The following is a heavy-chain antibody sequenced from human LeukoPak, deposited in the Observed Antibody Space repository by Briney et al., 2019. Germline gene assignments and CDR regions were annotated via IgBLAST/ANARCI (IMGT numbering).Heavy chain of an antibody. Sequence: SETLSLTCTVSGGSISSYYWSWIRQPPGKGLEWIGYIYYSGSTNYNPSLKSRVTISVDTSKNQFSLNLSSVTAADTAVYYCARQGRVSGYEAAYIDYWGQGPLVTVSS. V-gene: IGHV4-59*08. J-gene: IGHJ4*02. CDR1: GGSISSYY. CDR3: ARQGRVSGYEAAYIDY. D-gene: IGHD5-12*01. CDR2: IYYSGST.